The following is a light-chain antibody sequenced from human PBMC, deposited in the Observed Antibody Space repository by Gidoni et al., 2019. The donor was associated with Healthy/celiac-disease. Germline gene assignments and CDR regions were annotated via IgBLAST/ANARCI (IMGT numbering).Light chain of an antibody. CDR2: CAS. CDR1: QSVSSN. V-gene: IGKV3-15*01. J-gene: IGKJ1*01. Sequence: EIVMTQSLATVSVSPRECATLSCRASQSVSSNLAWYQQKPGQAPRLLIYCASTRATGIPATFSGSGSGTEFPITLSRPASEDFAVYYCQQYNNWPMWPFGQGTKVEIK. CDR3: QQYNNWPMWP.